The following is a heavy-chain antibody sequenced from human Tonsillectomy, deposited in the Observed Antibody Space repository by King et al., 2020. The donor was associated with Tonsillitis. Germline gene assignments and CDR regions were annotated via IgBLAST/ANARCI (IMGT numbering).Heavy chain of an antibody. CDR1: GFSLSTSGVG. V-gene: IGHV2-5*01. Sequence: ITLKESGPTLVNPTQTLTLTCTFSGFSLSTSGVGVGWIRQPTGKALEWLALIYWNDDKRYSPSLKSRLTITKDTSKNQVVLTMTNMDPVDTATYFCSQWGSSGPIDYWGQGTLVTVSS. CDR3: SQWGSSGPIDY. CDR2: IYWNDDK. D-gene: IGHD3-22*01. J-gene: IGHJ4*02.